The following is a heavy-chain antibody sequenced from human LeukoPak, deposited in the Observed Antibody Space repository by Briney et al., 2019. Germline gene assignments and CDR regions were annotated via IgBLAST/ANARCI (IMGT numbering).Heavy chain of an antibody. CDR2: MNPNSGDT. J-gene: IGHJ4*02. D-gene: IGHD3-22*01. CDR1: GYTFTNYE. V-gene: IGHV1-8*01. CDR3: ARGLGTYDSGDLTWPMISF. Sequence: GASVKVSCKASGYTFTNYEINWVRQATGHGLEWMGWMNPNSGDTAYAQKFQGRITMTRSTSITTAYMELSGLRSEDTAVYYCARGLGTYDSGDLTWPMISFWGQGTQVTVSS.